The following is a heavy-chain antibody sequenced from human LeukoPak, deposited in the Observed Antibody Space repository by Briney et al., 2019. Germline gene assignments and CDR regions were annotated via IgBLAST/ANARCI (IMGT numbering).Heavy chain of an antibody. CDR2: IYYSGST. J-gene: IGHJ5*02. CDR3: ARHRRLAPIINWFDP. CDR1: GGSISSCY. Sequence: SETLSLTCTVSGGSISSCYWSWIRQPPGKGLEWIGYIYYSGSTNYNPSLKSRVTISVDTSKNQFSLKLSSVTAADTAVYYCARHRRLAPIINWFDPWGQGTLVTVSS. D-gene: IGHD3-10*01. V-gene: IGHV4-59*08.